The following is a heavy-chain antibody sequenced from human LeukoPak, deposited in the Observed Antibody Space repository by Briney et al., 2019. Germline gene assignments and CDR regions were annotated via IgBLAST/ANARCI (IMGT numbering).Heavy chain of an antibody. CDR2: ISAYNGNT. V-gene: IGHV1-18*01. D-gene: IGHD2-15*01. CDR1: GYTLTELS. J-gene: IGHJ4*02. Sequence: ASVKVSCKVSGYTLTELSMHWVRQAPGQGLEWMGWISAYNGNTNYAQKLQGRVTMTTDTSTSTAYMELRSLRSDDTAVYYCARDGLLVVAANLDYWGQGTLVTVSS. CDR3: ARDGLLVVAANLDY.